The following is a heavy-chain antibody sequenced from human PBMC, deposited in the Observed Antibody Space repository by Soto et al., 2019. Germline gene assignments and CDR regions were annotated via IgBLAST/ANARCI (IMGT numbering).Heavy chain of an antibody. CDR2: IYYSGST. Sequence: PSETLSLTCTVSGGSISSGGYYWSWIRQHPGKGLEWIGYIYYSGSTYYNPSLKSRVTISVDTSKNQFSLKLSSVTAADTAVFYCARFVNYYDCSGYYLNLAHPPGIDYWGQGTLVTVSS. D-gene: IGHD3-22*01. J-gene: IGHJ4*02. V-gene: IGHV4-31*03. CDR1: GGSISSGGYY. CDR3: ARFVNYYDCSGYYLNLAHPPGIDY.